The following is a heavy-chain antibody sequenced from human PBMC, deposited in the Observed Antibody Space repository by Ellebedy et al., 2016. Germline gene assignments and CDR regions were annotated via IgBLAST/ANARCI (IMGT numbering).Heavy chain of an antibody. CDR2: IVVGSGNT. CDR1: GFTFTSSA. D-gene: IGHD3-22*01. V-gene: IGHV1-58*01. J-gene: IGHJ4*02. Sequence: SVKVSCXASGFTFTSSAVQWVRQARGQRLEWIGWIVVGSGNTNYAQKFQERVTITRDMSTSTAYMELSSLRSEDTAVYYCAAVTPYYYDSSASYFDYWGQGTLVTVSS. CDR3: AAVTPYYYDSSASYFDY.